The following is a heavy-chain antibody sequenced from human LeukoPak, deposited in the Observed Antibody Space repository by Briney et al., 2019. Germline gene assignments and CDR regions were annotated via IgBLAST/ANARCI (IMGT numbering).Heavy chain of an antibody. J-gene: IGHJ5*02. CDR1: GFSFDDYG. CDR3: ARDIAAAGTSNWFDP. CDR2: INWNGGST. V-gene: IGHV3-20*01. D-gene: IGHD6-13*01. Sequence: GGSLRLSCAASGFSFDDYGMRWVRQAPRNGREWVSGINWNGGSTGYADSVKGRFTISRDNAKNSLYLQMNSLRAEDTAVYHCARDIAAAGTSNWFDPWGQGTLVTVSS.